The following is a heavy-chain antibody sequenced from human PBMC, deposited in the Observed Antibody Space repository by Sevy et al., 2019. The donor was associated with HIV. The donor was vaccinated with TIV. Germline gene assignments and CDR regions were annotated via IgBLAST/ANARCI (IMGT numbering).Heavy chain of an antibody. D-gene: IGHD3-16*01. CDR2: ISGYTGKI. J-gene: IGHJ4*02. V-gene: IGHV1-18*01. CDR3: ASVAYISRPYYSDY. CDR1: GYTFTSYG. Sequence: ASVKVSCKASGYTFTSYGVSWVRQAPGQGLEWMGWISGYTGKINYAEMFQGRVTLTSDPSTSTAYMELRSLRSDDTAVYYWASVAYISRPYYSDYWGQGTQVTVSS.